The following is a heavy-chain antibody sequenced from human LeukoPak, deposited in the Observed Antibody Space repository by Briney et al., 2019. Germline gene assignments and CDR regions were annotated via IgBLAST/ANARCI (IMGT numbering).Heavy chain of an antibody. CDR1: GDSISSISYY. CDR3: ARVTREAARPYFVFY. CDR2: IYYGGST. Sequence: SETLSLTCTVSGDSISSISYYWGWIRQPPGKGLEWIGSIYYGGSTYYTPSLQSRVSMSVDTSKNQFSLRLSSVTAADTAVYYCARVTREAARPYFVFYWGQGTLVTVSS. D-gene: IGHD6-6*01. V-gene: IGHV4-39*07. J-gene: IGHJ4*02.